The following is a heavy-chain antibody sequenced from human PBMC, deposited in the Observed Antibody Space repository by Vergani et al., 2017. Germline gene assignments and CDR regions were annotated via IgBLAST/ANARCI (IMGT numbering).Heavy chain of an antibody. CDR1: GGSVRTSIGYY. D-gene: IGHD3-22*01. Sequence: QVQLQESGPGLVKPSQTLSLSCTVSGGSVRTSIGYYWTWIRQPAGKTLEWIGEIFSSGTTNYNPSFKNRVTMSVDTSKNQFSLKLNSVTAADTAVYYCASGTYDSSGYYVDYFDYWGQGTLVTVSS. V-gene: IGHV4-61*02. J-gene: IGHJ4*02. CDR2: IFSSGTT. CDR3: ASGTYDSSGYYVDYFDY.